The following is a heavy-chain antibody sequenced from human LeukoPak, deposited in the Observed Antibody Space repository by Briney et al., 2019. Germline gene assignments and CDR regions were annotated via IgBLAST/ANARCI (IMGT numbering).Heavy chain of an antibody. Sequence: SETLSLTCTVSGGSISTTTYYWDSIRQPPGKGREYVGSIYYSGSTYYTPSLKSRVTISIDTAKNQFSLKLISVTAADTAVYFCARHCSDSNCYRLDAFDIWGQGTLVTVSS. CDR3: ARHCSDSNCYRLDAFDI. D-gene: IGHD2-15*01. CDR1: GGSISTTTYY. V-gene: IGHV4-39*01. CDR2: IYYSGST. J-gene: IGHJ3*02.